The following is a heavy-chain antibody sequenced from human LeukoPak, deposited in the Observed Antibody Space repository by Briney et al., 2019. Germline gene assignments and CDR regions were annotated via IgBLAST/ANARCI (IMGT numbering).Heavy chain of an antibody. D-gene: IGHD4-17*01. Sequence: ASLKLSCKASGGTFSSYAISRVRQAPRPGLEWMGGIIPIFGTANYAQKFQGRVTITADESTSTAYMELSSLRSEDTAVYYCARERQPYGDYLFFDYWGQGTLVTVSS. CDR3: ARERQPYGDYLFFDY. J-gene: IGHJ4*02. CDR1: GGTFSSYA. CDR2: IIPIFGTA. V-gene: IGHV1-69*13.